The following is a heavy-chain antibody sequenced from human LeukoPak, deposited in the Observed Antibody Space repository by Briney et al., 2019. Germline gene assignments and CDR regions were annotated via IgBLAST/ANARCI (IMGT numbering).Heavy chain of an antibody. J-gene: IGHJ4*02. CDR1: GFTFSSYA. CDR2: ISSSSSYI. CDR3: AMITPYYFDY. Sequence: GGSLRLSCAASGFTFSSYAMSWVRQAPGKGLEWVSSISSSSSYIYYADSVKGRFTISRDNAKNSLYLQMNSLRAGDTAVYYCAMITPYYFDYWGQGTLVTVSS. D-gene: IGHD3-16*01. V-gene: IGHV3-21*01.